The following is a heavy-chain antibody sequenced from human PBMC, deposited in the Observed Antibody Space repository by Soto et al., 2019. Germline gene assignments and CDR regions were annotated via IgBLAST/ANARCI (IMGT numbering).Heavy chain of an antibody. CDR1: GYTFTSYY. CDR3: ARGDIVVVPAADLDRMGV. Sequence: QVQLVQSGAEVKKPGASVKVSCKASGYTFTSYYMHWVRQAPGQGLEWMGIINPSGGSTSYAQKFQGRVTMTRDTSTSTVYMELSSLRSEDTAVYYCARGDIVVVPAADLDRMGVWGQGTTVTVSS. J-gene: IGHJ6*02. CDR2: INPSGGST. V-gene: IGHV1-46*01. D-gene: IGHD2-2*01.